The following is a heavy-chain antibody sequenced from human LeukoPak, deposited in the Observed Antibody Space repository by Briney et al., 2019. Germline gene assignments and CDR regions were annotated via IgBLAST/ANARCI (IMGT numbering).Heavy chain of an antibody. CDR3: AMVLYHSGRPGP. D-gene: IGHD2/OR15-2a*01. Sequence: SETLSLTCAVYGGTLIGYDWGWISQPPGKGLEWIGEINHSGSTNYSPSLKSRVTISIDTSRNQFSLKVNSVTAADTAVYYCAMVLYHSGRPGPWGQGTLVTVSP. CDR1: GGTLIGYD. J-gene: IGHJ5*02. CDR2: INHSGST. V-gene: IGHV4-34*08.